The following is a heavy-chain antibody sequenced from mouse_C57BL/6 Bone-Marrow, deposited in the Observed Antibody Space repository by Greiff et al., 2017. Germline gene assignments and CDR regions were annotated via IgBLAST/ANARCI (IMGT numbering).Heavy chain of an antibody. J-gene: IGHJ3*01. CDR3: ARGGLRRRCAY. CDR1: GYTFTSYT. V-gene: IGHV1-4*01. Sequence: QVQLQQSGAELARPGASVKMSCKASGYTFTSYTMHWVKQRPGQGLEWIGYINPSSGYTKYNQKFKDKATLTADKSSSKDYMQLSSLTSEYSAVYYCARGGLRRRCAYWGQGTLVTVSA. D-gene: IGHD2-4*01. CDR2: INPSSGYT.